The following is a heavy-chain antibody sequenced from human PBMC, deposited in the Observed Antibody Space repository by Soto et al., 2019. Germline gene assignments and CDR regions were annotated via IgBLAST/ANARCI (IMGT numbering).Heavy chain of an antibody. V-gene: IGHV4-39*01. J-gene: IGHJ6*02. CDR3: ARHVVYGGYVAYYYYYGMDV. CDR1: GASVSSSSYY. CDR2: IYYSGST. D-gene: IGHD5-12*01. Sequence: NPSETLSLTCTVSGASVSSSSYYWGWIRQPPGKGLEWIGSIYYSGSTYYNPSLKSRVTISVDTSKNQFSLKLSSVTAADTAVYYCARHVVYGGYVAYYYYYGMDVWGQGTTVTVSS.